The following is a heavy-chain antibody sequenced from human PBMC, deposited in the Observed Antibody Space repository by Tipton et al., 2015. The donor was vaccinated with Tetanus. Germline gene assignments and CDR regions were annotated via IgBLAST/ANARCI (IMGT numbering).Heavy chain of an antibody. CDR3: ARRLGPYTGDQIWHFDL. CDR2: IYPGDSDT. CDR1: GHNSRSYW. Sequence: QLVQSGAEVKKPGESLKISCKVSGHNSRSYWVSWVRQMPGKGLEWMGIIYPGDSDTTYSPSLQGQVTISADKSTATAHLQWSSLQASDTAMYYCARRLGPYTGDQIWHFDLWGRGTLVTVSS. V-gene: IGHV5-51*01. D-gene: IGHD7-27*01. J-gene: IGHJ2*01.